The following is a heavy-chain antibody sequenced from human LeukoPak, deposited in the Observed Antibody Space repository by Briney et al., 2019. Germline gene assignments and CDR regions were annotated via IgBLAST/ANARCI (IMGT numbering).Heavy chain of an antibody. Sequence: GESLQISCKGSGYRFTSYWIGWVRQMPGKGLEWMGIIYPGDSDTRYSPSFQGQVTISADKSISTAYLQWSSLKASDTAMYYCARQTVTTNPKYYYYYYGMDVWGQGTTVTVSS. D-gene: IGHD4-17*01. CDR1: GYRFTSYW. CDR2: IYPGDSDT. J-gene: IGHJ6*02. CDR3: ARQTVTTNPKYYYYYYGMDV. V-gene: IGHV5-51*01.